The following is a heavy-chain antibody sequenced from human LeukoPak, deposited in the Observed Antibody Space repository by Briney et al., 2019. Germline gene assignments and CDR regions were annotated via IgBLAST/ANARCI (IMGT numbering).Heavy chain of an antibody. J-gene: IGHJ3*01. D-gene: IGHD5-24*01. V-gene: IGHV3-23*01. CDR1: GFTFSSYA. CDR3: AKGKINHDGAFDA. CDR2: ISDSGGST. Sequence: GGSLRLSCAASGFTFSSYAMSWVRQAPGKGLEWVSGISDSGGSTYYADSVKGRFTISRDNSKKQLFLQVDSLRVEDTAVYYCAKGKINHDGAFDAWGQGTRVTVSS.